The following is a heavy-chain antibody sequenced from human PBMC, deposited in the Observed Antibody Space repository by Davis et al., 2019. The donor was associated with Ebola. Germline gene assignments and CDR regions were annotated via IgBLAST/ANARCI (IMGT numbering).Heavy chain of an antibody. Sequence: GESLKISCKGSGYSFNRHWIGWVRQMPGKGLEWMGIIYPGDSDTRYSPSFQGQVTISADKSISTAYLQWSSLKASDTAMYYCARQASGYCSSTSCYDYYYGMDVWGQGTTVTVSS. CDR1: GYSFNRHW. V-gene: IGHV5-51*01. CDR2: IYPGDSDT. CDR3: ARQASGYCSSTSCYDYYYGMDV. J-gene: IGHJ6*02. D-gene: IGHD2-2*01.